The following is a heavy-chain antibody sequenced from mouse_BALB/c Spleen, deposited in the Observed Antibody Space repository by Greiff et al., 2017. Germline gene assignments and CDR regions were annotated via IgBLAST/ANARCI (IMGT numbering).Heavy chain of an antibody. J-gene: IGHJ2*01. Sequence: QVQLQQSGAELVRPGASVKLSCKASGYTFTSYWINWVKQRPGQGLEWIGNIYPSDSYTNYNQKFKDKATLTVDKSSSTAYMQLSSPTSEDSAVYYCTRSGGKGAYYFDYWGQGTTLTVSS. D-gene: IGHD1-3*01. CDR2: IYPSDSYT. CDR3: TRSGGKGAYYFDY. V-gene: IGHV1-69*02. CDR1: GYTFTSYW.